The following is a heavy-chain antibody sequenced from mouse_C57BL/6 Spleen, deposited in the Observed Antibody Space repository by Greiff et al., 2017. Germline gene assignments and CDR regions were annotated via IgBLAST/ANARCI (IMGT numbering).Heavy chain of an antibody. Sequence: EVQRVESGGGLVQPGGSLKLSCAASGFTFSDYYMYWVRQTPEKRLEWVAYISNGGGSTYYPDTVKGRFTISRDNAKNTLYLQMSRLKSEDTAMYYCARQEGDGYYLNYAMDYWGQGTSVTVSS. D-gene: IGHD2-3*01. CDR3: ARQEGDGYYLNYAMDY. CDR1: GFTFSDYY. V-gene: IGHV5-12*01. CDR2: ISNGGGST. J-gene: IGHJ4*01.